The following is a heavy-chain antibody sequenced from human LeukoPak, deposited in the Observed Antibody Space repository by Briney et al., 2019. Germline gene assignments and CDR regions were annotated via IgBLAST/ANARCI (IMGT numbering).Heavy chain of an antibody. CDR3: ARTWEEYYFDY. CDR1: GFTFSSYA. J-gene: IGHJ4*02. D-gene: IGHD1-26*01. Sequence: GRSLRLSRAASGFTFSSYAMHRVRQAPGKGLEWVAVISYDGSNKYYADSVKGRFTISRDNSKNTLYLQMNSLRAEDTAVYYCARTWEEYYFDYWGQGTLVTVSS. V-gene: IGHV3-30*04. CDR2: ISYDGSNK.